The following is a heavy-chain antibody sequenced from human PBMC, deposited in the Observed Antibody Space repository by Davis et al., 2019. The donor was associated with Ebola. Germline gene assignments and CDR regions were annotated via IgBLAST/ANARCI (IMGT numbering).Heavy chain of an antibody. CDR1: GYRFTSYY. CDR3: GKGKLEELDY. D-gene: IGHD1/OR15-1a*01. V-gene: IGHV1-46*01. Sequence: ASVTVSCKASGYRFTSYYMHWVRQAPGHGLEWMGTINTSDGFTSYAQEFQGRVTMTRDTSTSTVYMDLRSLRSEDTAVYYCGKGKLEELDYWGQGTLVTVSS. CDR2: INTSDGFT. J-gene: IGHJ4*02.